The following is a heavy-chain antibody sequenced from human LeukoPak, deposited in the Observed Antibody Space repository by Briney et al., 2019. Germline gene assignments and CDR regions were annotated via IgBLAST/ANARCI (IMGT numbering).Heavy chain of an antibody. D-gene: IGHD3-16*01. J-gene: IGHJ6*03. CDR1: GFTFSSYG. V-gene: IGHV3-30*02. CDR2: IRYDGSNK. CDR3: AKQGGGMGRGYYMDV. Sequence: GESLKISCAASGFTFSSYGMHWVRQAPGKGLEWVAFIRYDGSNKYYADSVKGRFTISRDNSKNTLYLQMNSLRAEDTAVYYCAKQGGGMGRGYYMDVWGKGTTVTVSS.